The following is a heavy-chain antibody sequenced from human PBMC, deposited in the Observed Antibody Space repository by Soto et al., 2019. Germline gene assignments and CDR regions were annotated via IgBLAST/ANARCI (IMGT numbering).Heavy chain of an antibody. CDR3: ARHTGAVNMITFGGVIVTPAY. CDR1: GYSFTSYC. D-gene: IGHD3-16*02. J-gene: IGHJ4*02. V-gene: IGHV5-51*01. Sequence: SLKISCNVSGYSFTSYCIGWVRQMPGKGLEWMGIIYPGDSDTRYSPSFQGQVTISAPQALSTAYLPWSSLKAPATAMYYCARHTGAVNMITFGGVIVTPAYWGQGTLVTVS. CDR2: IYPGDSDT.